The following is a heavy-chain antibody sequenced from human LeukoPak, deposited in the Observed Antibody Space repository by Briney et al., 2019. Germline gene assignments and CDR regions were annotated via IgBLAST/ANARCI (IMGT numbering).Heavy chain of an antibody. CDR3: ARGSGSGSYYPDY. Sequence: SETLSLTCTVSGGSVSSGSYYWSWIRQPPGKGLEWIGYIYYSGSTNYNPSLKSRVTISVDTSKNQFSLKLSSVTAADTAVYYCARGSGSGSYYPDYWGQGTLVTVSS. D-gene: IGHD3-10*01. CDR1: GGSVSSGSYY. V-gene: IGHV4-61*01. CDR2: IYYSGST. J-gene: IGHJ4*02.